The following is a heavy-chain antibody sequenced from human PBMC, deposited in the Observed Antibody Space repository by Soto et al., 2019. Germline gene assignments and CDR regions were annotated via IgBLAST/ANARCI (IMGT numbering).Heavy chain of an antibody. CDR2: INAANGNT. CDR3: ARDSDRSPHIVALPTHYYYGMDV. V-gene: IGHV1-3*01. D-gene: IGHD2-21*01. CDR1: GYTFTNYA. J-gene: IGHJ6*02. Sequence: RASVKVSCKASGYTFTNYAILWVRQAPGQRLEWMGWINAANGNTEYSQKFQGRVTITRDTSASTAYMELSSLRSEDTAVYYCARDSDRSPHIVALPTHYYYGMDVWGQGTTVTVSS.